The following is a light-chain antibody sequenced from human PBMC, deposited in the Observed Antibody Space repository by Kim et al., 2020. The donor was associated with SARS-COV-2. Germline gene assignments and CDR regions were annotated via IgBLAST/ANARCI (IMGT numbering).Light chain of an antibody. CDR3: QTWGTGIRV. CDR2: INSDGSH. Sequence: ASVKLTSTRCSGNSSYAIAWHQQQPEKGPRYLMNINSDGSHSKGDGIPDRFSGSSSGAERYLTISSLQSEDEADYYCQTWGTGIRVFGGGTQLTVL. J-gene: IGLJ2*01. CDR1: SGNSSYA. V-gene: IGLV4-69*01.